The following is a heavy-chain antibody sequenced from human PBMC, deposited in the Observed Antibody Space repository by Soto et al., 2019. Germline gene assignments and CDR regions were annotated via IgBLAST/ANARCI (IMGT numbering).Heavy chain of an antibody. V-gene: IGHV1-2*04. CDR3: ARVVGAADYGGEYFDL. Sequence: QVQLVQSGAEVKKPGASVKASCKASGYTFTGYYMHWVRQAPGQGLEWMGWINPNSGGTNYAQKFQGWVTMTRDTSISTAYMELSRLRSDDTAVYYCARVVGAADYGGEYFDLWGRGTLVTVSS. CDR1: GYTFTGYY. CDR2: INPNSGGT. D-gene: IGHD4-17*01. J-gene: IGHJ2*01.